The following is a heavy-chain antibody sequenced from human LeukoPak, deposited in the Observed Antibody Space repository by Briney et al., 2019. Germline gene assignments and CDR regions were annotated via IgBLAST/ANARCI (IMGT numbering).Heavy chain of an antibody. D-gene: IGHD6-19*01. Sequence: PGGSLRLSCAASGFTFSGSAMHWVRQASGKGLEWVGRIRSKANSYATAYAASVKGRFTISRDDSKTTAYLQMNSLKTEDTAVYYCTRPGTVAGTKDYWGQGTLVTVSS. CDR3: TRPGTVAGTKDY. CDR2: IRSKANSYAT. CDR1: GFTFSGSA. V-gene: IGHV3-73*01. J-gene: IGHJ4*02.